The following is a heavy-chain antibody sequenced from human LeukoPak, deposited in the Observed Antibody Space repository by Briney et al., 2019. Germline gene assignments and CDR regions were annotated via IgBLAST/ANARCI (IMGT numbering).Heavy chain of an antibody. V-gene: IGHV3-7*01. CDR3: ATVTVSGWRQNDY. J-gene: IGHJ4*02. Sequence: PGGSLRLSCAASGFTFNTYWMSWVRQAPGKGLEWVANIKQDGSEKYYVDSVKGRFTISRDNAKNPLYLQMNSLRAGDTAVYYCATVTVSGWRQNDYWGQGTLVTVSS. CDR1: GFTFNTYW. CDR2: IKQDGSEK. D-gene: IGHD6-19*01.